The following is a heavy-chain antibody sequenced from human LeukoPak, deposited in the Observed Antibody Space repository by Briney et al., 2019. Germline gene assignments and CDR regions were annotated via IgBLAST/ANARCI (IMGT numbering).Heavy chain of an antibody. CDR1: GGSIRSSYYY. J-gene: IGHJ4*02. Sequence: PSETLSLTCTVSGGSIRSSYYYWGWIRQPPGKGLEWIGSIYDSGSTYYNPSLKSRVTISVDTSKNQFSLKLNSVTAADTAVYYCARVDRSGFDYWGQGTLVTVSS. CDR2: IYDSGST. D-gene: IGHD7-27*01. V-gene: IGHV4-39*01. CDR3: ARVDRSGFDY.